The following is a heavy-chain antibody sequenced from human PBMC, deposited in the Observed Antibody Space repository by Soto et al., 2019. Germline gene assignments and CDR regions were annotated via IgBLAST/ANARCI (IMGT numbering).Heavy chain of an antibody. CDR1: GYSFTTYW. Sequence: PGESLKISCEGSGYSFTTYWIGWVRQMPGKGLEWMGFVYPGDSDTRYSPSFQGQVTISVDKSTSIVYLQWSSLKASDTAMYYCARSRRDDSTGYYFDYWGRGTLVTVSS. V-gene: IGHV5-51*01. CDR2: VYPGDSDT. J-gene: IGHJ4*02. D-gene: IGHD3-22*01. CDR3: ARSRRDDSTGYYFDY.